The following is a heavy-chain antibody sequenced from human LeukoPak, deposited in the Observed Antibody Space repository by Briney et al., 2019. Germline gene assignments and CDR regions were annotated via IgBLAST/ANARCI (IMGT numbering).Heavy chain of an antibody. Sequence: GGSLRLSCAASGFTFSSYSMNWVRQAPGKGLEWVSSISSSSSYIYYADSVKGRFTISRDNAKNSLYLQMNSLRAEDTAVYYCAKEKDLLLWFGEFYYFDYWGQGTLVTVSS. J-gene: IGHJ4*02. CDR2: ISSSSSYI. D-gene: IGHD3-10*01. CDR1: GFTFSSYS. V-gene: IGHV3-21*01. CDR3: AKEKDLLLWFGEFYYFDY.